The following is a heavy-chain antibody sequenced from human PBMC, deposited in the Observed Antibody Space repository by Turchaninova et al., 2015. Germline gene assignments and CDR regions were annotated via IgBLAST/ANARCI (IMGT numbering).Heavy chain of an antibody. V-gene: IGHV3-74*01. CDR1: GFTFSSYW. CDR2: ISRDGSST. D-gene: IGHD6-19*01. Sequence: EVQLVESGGDLVQPGGSLRLACAASGFTFSSYWMHWVRQAPGRGLVWVSRISRDGSSTRYGDSVKGRFTISIDNGKNTLYLQMNRLRAEDTAVYYCARHVGVAGTSPLGYWGQGTLVTVSS. J-gene: IGHJ4*02. CDR3: ARHVGVAGTSPLGY.